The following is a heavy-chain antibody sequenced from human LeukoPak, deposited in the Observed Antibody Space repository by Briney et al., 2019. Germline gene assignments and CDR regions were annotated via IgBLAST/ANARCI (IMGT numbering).Heavy chain of an antibody. CDR2: INPDGSEK. CDR3: ARDSKRGAAGPNWFDP. Sequence: GGSLRLSCAASGFTFSNYWMSWVRQAPGKGLEWVANINPDGSEKYSVDSVTGRFTISRDNAKNSLYLQVNSLRAEDTAVYYCARDSKRGAAGPNWFDPWGQGTLVTVSS. D-gene: IGHD6-13*01. J-gene: IGHJ5*02. V-gene: IGHV3-7*01. CDR1: GFTFSNYW.